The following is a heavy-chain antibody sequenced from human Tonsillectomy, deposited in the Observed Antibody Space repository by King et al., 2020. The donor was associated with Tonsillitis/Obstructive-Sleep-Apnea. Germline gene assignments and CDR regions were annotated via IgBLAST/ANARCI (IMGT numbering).Heavy chain of an antibody. CDR1: GFSLSTGGVG. CDR3: ARGTYDSDAFDI. CDR2: IYWDDDE. V-gene: IGHV2-5*02. Sequence: TLQESGPTLVKPPQTLTLTCTFSGFSLSTGGVGVGWIRQPPGKALEWLALIYWDDDERYSPSLKSRLTITKDTSKNQVVLTMTNMDPVDTATYYCARGTYDSDAFDIWGQGTMVTVSS. D-gene: IGHD3-3*01. J-gene: IGHJ3*02.